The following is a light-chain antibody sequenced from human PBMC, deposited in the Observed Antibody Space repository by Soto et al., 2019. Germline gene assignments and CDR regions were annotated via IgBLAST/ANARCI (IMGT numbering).Light chain of an antibody. Sequence: EIVLTQSPGTLSLSPGERATLSCRASQSVSSSYLAWYQQKPGQAPRLLIYGASSRATGIPDRFSGSGSGTDFTLTISRLEPDDFAVYYCQHYRTFGQGTKV. CDR2: GAS. V-gene: IGKV3-20*01. J-gene: IGKJ1*01. CDR3: QHYRT. CDR1: QSVSSSY.